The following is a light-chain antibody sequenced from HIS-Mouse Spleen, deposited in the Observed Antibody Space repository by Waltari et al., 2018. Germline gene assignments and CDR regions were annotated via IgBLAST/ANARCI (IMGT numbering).Light chain of an antibody. CDR2: EDS. CDR1: ALPKKY. Sequence: SYELTQPPSVSVSPGQTARITCSGDALPKKYAYWYQQKSGQAPVLVIYEDSKRPSGIPERFYGSSSGTMATLTISGAQVEDEADYYCYSTDSSGNHRVFGVGTKLTVL. J-gene: IGLJ2*01. CDR3: YSTDSSGNHRV. V-gene: IGLV3-10*01.